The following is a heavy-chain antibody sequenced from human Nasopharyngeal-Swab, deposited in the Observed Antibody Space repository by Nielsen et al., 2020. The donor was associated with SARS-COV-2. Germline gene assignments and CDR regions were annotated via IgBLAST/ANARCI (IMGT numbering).Heavy chain of an antibody. V-gene: IGHV4-34*01. CDR3: ARGRYYDILTGYYYFDY. Sequence: SETLSLTCAFYGGSFSGYYWSWIRQPPGKGLEWIGEINHSGSTNYNPSLKSRVTISVDTSKNQFSLKLSSVTAADTAVYYCARGRYYDILTGYYYFDYWGQGTLVTVSS. D-gene: IGHD3-9*01. CDR2: INHSGST. J-gene: IGHJ4*02. CDR1: GGSFSGYY.